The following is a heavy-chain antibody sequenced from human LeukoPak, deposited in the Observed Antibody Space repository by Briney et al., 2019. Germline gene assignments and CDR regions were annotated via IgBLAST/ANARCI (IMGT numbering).Heavy chain of an antibody. D-gene: IGHD3-10*01. CDR1: GGSISSGSYY. CDR2: IYTSGST. V-gene: IGHV4-61*02. Sequence: SETLSLTCTVSGGSISSGSYYWSWIRQPAGKGLEWIGRIYTSGSTNYNPSLKSRVTISVDTSKNQFSLKLSSVTAADTAVYYCARPGGVRGVRSFNWFDPWGQGTLVTVSS. CDR3: ARPGGVRGVRSFNWFDP. J-gene: IGHJ5*02.